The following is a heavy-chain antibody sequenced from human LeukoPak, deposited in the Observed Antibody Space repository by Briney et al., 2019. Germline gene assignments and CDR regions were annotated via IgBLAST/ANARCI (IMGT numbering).Heavy chain of an antibody. CDR1: GYIFANYW. CDR2: IFPGDSDT. CDR3: AGARGATYFDY. J-gene: IGHJ4*02. D-gene: IGHD1-26*01. V-gene: IGHV5-51*01. Sequence: GESQQISCQASGYIFANYWIGWVRQLPGKGLEWMGIIFPGDSDTRYSPSFQGQVTISVDKSINTAYLQWRGLKAADTAMYYCAGARGATYFDYWGQGTLVSVSS.